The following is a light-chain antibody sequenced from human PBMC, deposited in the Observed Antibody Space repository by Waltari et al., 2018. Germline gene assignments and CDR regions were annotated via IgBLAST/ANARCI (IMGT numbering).Light chain of an antibody. CDR2: WAS. CDR3: QQHYSSPWT. Sequence: DIVLTQSPDSLAVSLGERVTITCKSNQSLLYSSNNKNYLAWYQHKPGQAPNLLISWASSRESGVPNRFRGSGSGTDFTLTISGLQAEDVAVYYCQQHYSSPWTFGQGTKVEIK. J-gene: IGKJ1*01. CDR1: QSLLYSSNNKNY. V-gene: IGKV4-1*01.